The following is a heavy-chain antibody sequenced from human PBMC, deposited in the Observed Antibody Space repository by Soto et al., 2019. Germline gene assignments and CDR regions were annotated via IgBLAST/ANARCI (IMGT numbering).Heavy chain of an antibody. D-gene: IGHD6-13*01. J-gene: IGHJ4*02. Sequence: SETLSLTCTVSGGSISSGGYYWSWIRQHPGKGLEWIGYIYNSGSTNYNPSLKSRVTISEDTSKSQFSLKVNSMTAADTAVYYCARYRREAVAGYTLDNWGQGILVTVSS. CDR1: GGSISSGGYY. V-gene: IGHV4-61*08. CDR2: IYNSGST. CDR3: ARYRREAVAGYTLDN.